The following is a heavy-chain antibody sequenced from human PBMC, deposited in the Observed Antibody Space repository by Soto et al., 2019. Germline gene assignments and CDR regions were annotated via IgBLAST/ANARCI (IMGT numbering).Heavy chain of an antibody. J-gene: IGHJ2*01. CDR1: GFTFSSYA. V-gene: IGHV3-23*01. Sequence: EVQLLESGGGLVQPGGSLRLSCAASGFTFSSYAMTWVRQAPGKGPEWVSGISGSGGRTYYADSVKGRFTISRDTSKNTLDLQMNSLGAEDTAVYYCAKARGELPYWYFDLWGRGTLVTVSS. CDR2: ISGSGGRT. CDR3: AKARGELPYWYFDL. D-gene: IGHD1-26*01.